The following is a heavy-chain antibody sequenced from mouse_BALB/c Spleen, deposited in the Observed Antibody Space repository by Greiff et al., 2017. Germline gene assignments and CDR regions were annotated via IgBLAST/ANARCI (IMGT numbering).Heavy chain of an antibody. CDR3: ARWGAEAMDY. Sequence: VHLVESGPELVKPGASAKISCKASGYAFSSSWMNWVKQRPGQGLEWIGRIYPGDGDTNYNGKFKGKATLTADKSSSTAYMQLSSLTSVDSAVYFCARWGAEAMDYWGQGTSVTVSS. J-gene: IGHJ4*01. V-gene: IGHV1-82*01. CDR2: IYPGDGDT. CDR1: GYAFSSSW.